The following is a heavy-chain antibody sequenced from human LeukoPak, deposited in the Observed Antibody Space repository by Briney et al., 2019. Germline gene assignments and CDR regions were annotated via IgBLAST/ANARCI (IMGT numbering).Heavy chain of an antibody. V-gene: IGHV1-2*04. CDR2: INPNSGGT. CDR3: ARGLRDILTGSPFYYFDY. D-gene: IGHD3-9*01. Sequence: GASVKVSCKASGYTFTDYYMHWVRQAPGQGLEWMGWINPNSGGTNYAQKFQGWVTMTRDTSISTAYMELSRLRSDDTAVYYCARGLRDILTGSPFYYFDYWGQGTLVTVSS. J-gene: IGHJ4*02. CDR1: GYTFTDYY.